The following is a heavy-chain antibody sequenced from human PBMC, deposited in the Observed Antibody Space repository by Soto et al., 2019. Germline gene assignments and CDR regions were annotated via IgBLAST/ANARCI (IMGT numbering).Heavy chain of an antibody. D-gene: IGHD2-15*01. Sequence: SGPTLVNPTQTLTLTCTVSGFSFSTTGVGVGWIRQPPGKALEWLALIYWDDDKRYSPSLKSRLTITKDTSKNQVVLTMTNMDPVDTGTYYCAHSWYCSGGSCYYSNRIDPWGQGTLVTVSS. J-gene: IGHJ5*02. CDR2: IYWDDDK. CDR1: GFSFSTTGVG. V-gene: IGHV2-5*02. CDR3: AHSWYCSGGSCYYSNRIDP.